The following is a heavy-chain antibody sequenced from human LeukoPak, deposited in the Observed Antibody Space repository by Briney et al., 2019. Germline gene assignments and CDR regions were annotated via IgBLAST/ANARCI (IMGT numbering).Heavy chain of an antibody. V-gene: IGHV3-30*02. CDR1: GFNFNYYA. Sequence: GGSLRLSCEASGFNFNYYAMHWVRQAPGKKGLEWVAFIEYDGKKKFYADSVKGRFTISRDNAKNTLYLQMNNLRGEDTALYYCSKAGDTNYYRYGDYWGQGTLVTVSS. CDR2: IEYDGKKK. CDR3: SKAGDTNYYRYGDY. J-gene: IGHJ4*02. D-gene: IGHD5-18*01.